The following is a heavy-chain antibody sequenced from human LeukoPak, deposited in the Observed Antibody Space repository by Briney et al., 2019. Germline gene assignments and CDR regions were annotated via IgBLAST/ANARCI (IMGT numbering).Heavy chain of an antibody. CDR3: ARDKWGAVAGLDY. D-gene: IGHD6-19*01. CDR1: GFTVSSNY. CDR2: IYSGGST. J-gene: IGHJ4*02. V-gene: IGHV3-53*01. Sequence: GGSLRLSCAASGFTVSSNYMSWVRQAPGKGLEWVSVIYSGGSTYYADSVKGRFTISRDNSKNTLYLQMNNLRAEDTAVYYCARDKWGAVAGLDYWGQGTLVTVSS.